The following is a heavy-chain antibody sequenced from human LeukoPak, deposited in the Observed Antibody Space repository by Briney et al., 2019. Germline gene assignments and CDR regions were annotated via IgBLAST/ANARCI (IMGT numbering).Heavy chain of an antibody. J-gene: IGHJ3*02. CDR2: INPNSGGT. D-gene: IGHD1-26*01. Sequence: ASVTVSCTASGYTFTGYYMHWVRQAPGQGLEWMGWINPNSGGTNYAQKFQGWVTMTRDTSISTAYMELSRLRSDDTAVYYCARGIVGATDAFDIWGQGTMVTVSS. CDR1: GYTFTGYY. V-gene: IGHV1-2*04. CDR3: ARGIVGATDAFDI.